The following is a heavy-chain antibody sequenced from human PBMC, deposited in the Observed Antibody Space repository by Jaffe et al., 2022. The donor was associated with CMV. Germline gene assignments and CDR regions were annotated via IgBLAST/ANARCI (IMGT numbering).Heavy chain of an antibody. CDR3: ARGGYSSSWSIDY. V-gene: IGHV3-53*01. J-gene: IGHJ4*02. Sequence: EVQLVESGGGLIQPGGSLRLSCAASGFTVSSNYMSWVRQAPGKGLEWVSVIYSGGSTYYADSVKGRFTISRDNSKNTLYLQMNSLRAEDTAVYYCARGGYSSSWSIDYWGQGTLVTVSS. D-gene: IGHD6-13*01. CDR1: GFTVSSNY. CDR2: IYSGGST.